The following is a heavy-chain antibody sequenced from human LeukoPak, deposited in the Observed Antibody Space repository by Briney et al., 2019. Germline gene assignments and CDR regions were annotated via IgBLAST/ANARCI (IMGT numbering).Heavy chain of an antibody. CDR2: IGTGGVNT. J-gene: IGHJ4*02. Sequence: GGSLRLSCAASGFTFSSHAMSWVRQAPGKGLEWVSAIGTGGVNTLYADSVKGRFTSSRDNSKNTLYLQMNSLRAEDTAVYYCARDIYGSGSSQFDYWGQGTLVTVSS. CDR3: ARDIYGSGSSQFDY. CDR1: GFTFSSHA. D-gene: IGHD3-10*01. V-gene: IGHV3-23*01.